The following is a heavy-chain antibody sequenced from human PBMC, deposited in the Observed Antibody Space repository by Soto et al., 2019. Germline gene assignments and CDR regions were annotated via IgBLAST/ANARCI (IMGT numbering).Heavy chain of an antibody. V-gene: IGHV1-46*01. J-gene: IGHJ4*02. CDR3: ASCGCAGSYCDN. Sequence: QVQLVQSEAELRKPGTSVKVSCKTSGYPFTSYYMNWVRQAPGQGLEWMGVINPTDGTTTFAQKFHGRDTMTRDTSTSTVYMGLCSLRFDDTAVYYCASCGCAGSYCDNWGQGTLVAIYS. CDR2: INPTDGTT. CDR1: GYPFTSYY. D-gene: IGHD3-10*02.